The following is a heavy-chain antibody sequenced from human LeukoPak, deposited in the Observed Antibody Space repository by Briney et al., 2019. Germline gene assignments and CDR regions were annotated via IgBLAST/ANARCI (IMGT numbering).Heavy chain of an antibody. Sequence: GGSLRLSCAASELTVSSNCMTWVRQAPGKGLEWVSFIYSDSSTYYADSVRGRFTISRDNSKNTLYLQMNSLRAEDTAVYYCARRAGIYSHPYDYWGQGTLVTVSS. CDR2: IYSDSST. D-gene: IGHD1-14*01. J-gene: IGHJ4*02. CDR3: ARRAGIYSHPYDY. CDR1: ELTVSSNC. V-gene: IGHV3-53*01.